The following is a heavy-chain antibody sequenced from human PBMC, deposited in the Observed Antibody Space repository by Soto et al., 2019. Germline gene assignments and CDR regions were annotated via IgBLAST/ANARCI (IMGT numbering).Heavy chain of an antibody. V-gene: IGHV1-58*01. CDR3: ARHVSLGIAAAGTSYYYYGMDV. CDR2: IVVGSGNT. CDR1: GFTFTSSA. Sequence: GASVKVSCKASGFTFTSSAVQWVRQARGQRLEWIGWIVVGSGNTNYAQKFQERVTITRDMSTSTAYLKWSSLKASDTAMYYCARHVSLGIAAAGTSYYYYGMDVWGQGTTVTVSS. D-gene: IGHD6-13*01. J-gene: IGHJ6*02.